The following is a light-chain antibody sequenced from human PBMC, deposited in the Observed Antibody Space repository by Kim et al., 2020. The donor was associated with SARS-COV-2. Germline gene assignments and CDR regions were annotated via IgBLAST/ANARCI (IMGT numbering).Light chain of an antibody. Sequence: DIQMTQSPSSLSASVGDRVTITCRANQAISNSLAWYQQRPGKAPKVLLYAASRLESGVPSRFSGSASGTDYTLTISSLQPEDFTTYYCQQYYNSPYTFGQGTKLEI. CDR3: QQYYNSPYT. J-gene: IGKJ2*01. CDR1: QAISNS. CDR2: AAS. V-gene: IGKV1-NL1*01.